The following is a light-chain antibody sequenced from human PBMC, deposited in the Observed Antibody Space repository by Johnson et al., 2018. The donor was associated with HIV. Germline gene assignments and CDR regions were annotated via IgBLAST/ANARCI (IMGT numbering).Light chain of an antibody. CDR1: RSNIGNNY. Sequence: QSVLTQPPSVSAAPGQKVTISCSGSRSNIGNNYVSWYQQLPGTAPKLLICENNKRPSGIPDRFSGSKSGTSATLGITGLQTGDEADYYCGTWDSSLSAYVFGTGTKVTVL. CDR2: ENN. CDR3: GTWDSSLSAYV. J-gene: IGLJ1*01. V-gene: IGLV1-51*02.